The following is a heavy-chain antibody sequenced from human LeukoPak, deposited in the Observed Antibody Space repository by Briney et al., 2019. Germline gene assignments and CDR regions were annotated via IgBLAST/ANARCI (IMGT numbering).Heavy chain of an antibody. D-gene: IGHD6-13*01. CDR2: IRYDGSNK. CDR1: GFTFSRYG. CDR3: AKDLIAADPYYFDY. Sequence: GGSLRLSCAASGFTFSRYGMHWVRQAPGKGLEWVAFIRYDGSNKYYADSVKGRFTISRDNSKNTLYLQMNSLRAEDTAVYYCAKDLIAADPYYFDYWGQGTLVTVSS. V-gene: IGHV3-30*02. J-gene: IGHJ4*02.